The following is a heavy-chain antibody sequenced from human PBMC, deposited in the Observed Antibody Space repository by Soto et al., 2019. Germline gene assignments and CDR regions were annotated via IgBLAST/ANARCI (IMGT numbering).Heavy chain of an antibody. CDR2: IHPNSGNT. J-gene: IGHJ4*02. CDR1: GYTFTSYD. CDR3: ARGITIFGVGEDS. Sequence: QVQLVQSGAEVKKPGASVKVSCKASGYTFTSYDISWVRQATGQGLEWMGWIHPNSGNTDYAQKFQGRVTMTRNTSISTAYMELSSLRSEDTAVYYCARGITIFGVGEDSWGQGTLVTVSS. V-gene: IGHV1-8*01. D-gene: IGHD3-3*01.